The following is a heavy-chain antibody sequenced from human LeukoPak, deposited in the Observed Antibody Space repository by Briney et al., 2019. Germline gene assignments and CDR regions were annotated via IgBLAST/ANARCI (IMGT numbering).Heavy chain of an antibody. Sequence: SQTLSLTCTVSGGSISSGSYYWSWIRQPAGKGLEWIGRIYTSGSTNYNPSHKSRVTISVDTSKNQFSLKLSSVTAADTAVYYCARYYDFWSGYYFRPGDYYYMDVWGKGTTVTVSS. D-gene: IGHD3-3*01. CDR2: IYTSGST. V-gene: IGHV4-61*02. CDR1: GGSISSGSYY. CDR3: ARYYDFWSGYYFRPGDYYYMDV. J-gene: IGHJ6*03.